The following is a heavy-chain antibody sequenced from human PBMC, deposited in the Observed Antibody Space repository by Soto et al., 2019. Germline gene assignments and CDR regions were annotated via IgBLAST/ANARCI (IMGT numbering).Heavy chain of an antibody. J-gene: IGHJ6*02. CDR1: GGSISSGGYY. CDR3: ARDRLMATAGTARHYFGLDV. CDR2: IYYSGST. D-gene: IGHD5-18*01. Sequence: SETLSLTCTVSGGSISSGGYYWSWIRQHPGKGLEWIGYIYYSGSTYYNPSLKSRVTISVDTSKNQFSLKLSSVTAADTAVYYCARDRLMATAGTARHYFGLDVWGQGTTVTVSS. V-gene: IGHV4-31*03.